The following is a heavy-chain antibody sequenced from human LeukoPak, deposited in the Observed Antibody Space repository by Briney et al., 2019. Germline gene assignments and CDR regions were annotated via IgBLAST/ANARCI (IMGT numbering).Heavy chain of an antibody. CDR1: GFTFDDYG. V-gene: IGHV3-20*04. CDR2: INWNGGSK. Sequence: PGGSLRLSCAASGFTFDDYGMSWVRQAPGKGLEWVSGINWNGGSKGYADSVKGRFTISRDNAKNSLYLQMNSLRAEDTALYYCARGTLKAAATDFDYWGQGTLVTVSS. D-gene: IGHD6-13*01. J-gene: IGHJ4*02. CDR3: ARGTLKAAATDFDY.